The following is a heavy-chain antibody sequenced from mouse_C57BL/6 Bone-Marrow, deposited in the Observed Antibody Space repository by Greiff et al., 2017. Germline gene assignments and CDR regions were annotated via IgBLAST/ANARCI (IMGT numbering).Heavy chain of an antibody. Sequence: QVQLKESDAELVKPGASVKISCKVSGYTFTDHTIHWMKQRPEQGLEWIGYIYPRDGSTKYNEKFKGKATLTADKSASTAYMQLNSPTSEDAAVLFGARWDSSSPAWFAYWGQGTLVTVSA. J-gene: IGHJ3*01. CDR3: ARWDSSSPAWFAY. D-gene: IGHD3-2*02. CDR1: GYTFTDHT. CDR2: IYPRDGST. V-gene: IGHV1-78*01.